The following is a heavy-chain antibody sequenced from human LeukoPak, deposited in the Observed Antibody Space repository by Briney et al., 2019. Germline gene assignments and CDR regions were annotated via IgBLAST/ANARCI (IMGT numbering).Heavy chain of an antibody. D-gene: IGHD1-7*01. CDR2: IYYSGST. J-gene: IGHJ3*02. Sequence: PSETLSLTCTVSGGSISSYYWSWIRQPPGKGLEWIGYIYYSGSTNYNPSLKSRVTVSVDTSKNQFSLKLSSVTAADTAVYYCARDLDSGWNYVHAFDIWGQGTMVTVSS. CDR1: GGSISSYY. CDR3: ARDLDSGWNYVHAFDI. V-gene: IGHV4-59*01.